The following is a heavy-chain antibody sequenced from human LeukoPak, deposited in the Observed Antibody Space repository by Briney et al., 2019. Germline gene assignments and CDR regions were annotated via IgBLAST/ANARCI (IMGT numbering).Heavy chain of an antibody. CDR2: ISGSGGST. Sequence: GGSLRLSCAASGFTFSSYAMSWVRQAPGKGLEWVSAISGSGGSTYYADSVKGRFTISRDNSKNMLYLQMNSLRAEDTAVYYCAKDRAGYYYDSSGESYFDYWGQGTLVTVSS. V-gene: IGHV3-23*01. CDR3: AKDRAGYYYDSSGESYFDY. D-gene: IGHD3-22*01. CDR1: GFTFSSYA. J-gene: IGHJ4*02.